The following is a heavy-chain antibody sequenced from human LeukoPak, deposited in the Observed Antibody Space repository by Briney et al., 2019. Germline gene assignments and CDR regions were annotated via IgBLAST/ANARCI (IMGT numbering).Heavy chain of an antibody. CDR2: IESKTDGGTT. V-gene: IGHV3-15*04. CDR1: GFSFSDAW. J-gene: IGHJ4*02. Sequence: GGSLRLSCAASGFSFSDAWMSWVRQIPGKGLEWVGCIESKTDGGTTDYAAPVKGRFTISRDDSTNTLYLQMNSLKSEATAVYYCTTYGSGRKFDYWGQGILVTVSS. D-gene: IGHD3-10*01. CDR3: TTYGSGRKFDY.